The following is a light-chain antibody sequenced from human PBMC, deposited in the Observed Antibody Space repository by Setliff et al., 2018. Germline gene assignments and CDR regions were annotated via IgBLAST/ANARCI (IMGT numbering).Light chain of an antibody. J-gene: IGLJ3*02. Sequence: QSALTQAPSMSATPGQRITILCSGSSSNVGSNGVSWYRQVPPQAPRLLIYGDLYRASGVPDRISASKSGTSASLTISGLRTDDEGDYFCQTIDDDVGGPVSGEGTKVTVL. V-gene: IGLV1-44*01. CDR2: GDL. CDR3: QTIDDDVGGPV. CDR1: SSNVGSNG.